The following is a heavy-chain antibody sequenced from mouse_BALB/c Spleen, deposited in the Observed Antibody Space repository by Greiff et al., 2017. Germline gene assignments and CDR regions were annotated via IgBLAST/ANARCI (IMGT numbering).Heavy chain of an antibody. Sequence: EVQLVESGGGLVKPGGSLKLSCAASGFTFSSYTMSWVRQTPEKRLEWVATISSGGSYTYYPDSVKGRFTISRDNAKNTLYLQMSSLKSEDTAMYYCTRDDGPFAYWGQGTLVTVSA. D-gene: IGHD2-3*01. J-gene: IGHJ3*01. CDR1: GFTFSSYT. V-gene: IGHV5-6-4*01. CDR2: ISSGGSYT. CDR3: TRDDGPFAY.